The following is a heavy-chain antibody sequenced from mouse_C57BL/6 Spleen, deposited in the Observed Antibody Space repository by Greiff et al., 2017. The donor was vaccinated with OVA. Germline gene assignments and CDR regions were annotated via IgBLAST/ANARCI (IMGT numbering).Heavy chain of an antibody. CDR3: TRADYANWAY. J-gene: IGHJ3*01. CDR2: IDPETGGT. V-gene: IGHV1-15*01. CDR1: GYTFTDYE. Sequence: QVQLQQSGAELVRPGASVTLSCKASGYTFTDYEMHWVKQTPVHGLEWIGAIDPETGGTAYNQKFKGKAILTADKSSSTAYMELRSLTSEDSAVYYCTRADYANWAYWGQGTLVTVSA. D-gene: IGHD2-1*01.